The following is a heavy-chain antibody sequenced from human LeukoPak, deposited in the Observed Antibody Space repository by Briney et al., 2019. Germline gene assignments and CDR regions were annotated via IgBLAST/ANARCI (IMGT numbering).Heavy chain of an antibody. D-gene: IGHD6-19*01. V-gene: IGHV1-18*01. Sequence: ASVKVSCKASGYTFTTYGISWVRQAPGQGLEWMGWISAYNGNTNYGQKLQGRLTMTTDTSTSTAYMELRSLRSDDTAVYYCARSRRGSGWYWFDPWGQATLVTVSS. CDR2: ISAYNGNT. CDR3: ARSRRGSGWYWFDP. CDR1: GYTFTTYG. J-gene: IGHJ5*02.